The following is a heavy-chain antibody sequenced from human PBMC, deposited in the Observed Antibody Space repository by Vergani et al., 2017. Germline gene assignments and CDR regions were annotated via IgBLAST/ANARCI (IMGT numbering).Heavy chain of an antibody. J-gene: IGHJ4*02. CDR2: LIPKFGTA. Sequence: QVHLVQSGAEVQKPGSSVKVSCKASGGNFSTGAFSWARQAPGQGLEWMGRLIPKFGTANYAERFRGRVIITADESTDTAHMELSSLISEDTAVYYCARDRHDRHGYPGPFDSRGQGSQVTVSS. CDR3: ARDRHDRHGYPGPFDS. CDR1: GGNFSTGA. V-gene: IGHV1-69*13. D-gene: IGHD3-22*01.